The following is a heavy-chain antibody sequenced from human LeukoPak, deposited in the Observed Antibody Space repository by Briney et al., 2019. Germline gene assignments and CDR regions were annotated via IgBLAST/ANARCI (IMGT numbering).Heavy chain of an antibody. J-gene: IGHJ6*03. CDR1: GYTFTSYG. V-gene: IGHV1-18*01. CDR2: INAYNGNT. CDR3: ARGGGCNSDYYYYMDV. D-gene: IGHD4-23*01. Sequence: ASVKVSCKASGYTFTSYGISWVRQAPGQGLEWMGWINAYNGNTNYAQKLHGRVTMTTDTYTSTAYMELTSLRSDDTAVYCCARGGGCNSDYYYYMDVWGRGTRVSISS.